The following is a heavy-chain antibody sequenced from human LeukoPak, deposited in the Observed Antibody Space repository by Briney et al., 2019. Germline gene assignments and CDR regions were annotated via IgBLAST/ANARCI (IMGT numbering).Heavy chain of an antibody. CDR2: VLHGGSA. Sequence: PSETLSLTCAVSGGSISSGNWWSWVRQPPGKGLEWIGEVLHGGSANYNPSLKSRVTMSIDKSRNQFSLNLISVTAADTAVYYCLYGGNSGDWLYWGQGTLVTVSS. V-gene: IGHV4-4*02. D-gene: IGHD4-23*01. CDR3: LYGGNSGDWLY. J-gene: IGHJ4*02. CDR1: GGSISSGNW.